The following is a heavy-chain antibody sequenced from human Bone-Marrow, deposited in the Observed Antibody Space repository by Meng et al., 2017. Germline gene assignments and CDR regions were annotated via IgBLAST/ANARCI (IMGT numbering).Heavy chain of an antibody. CDR2: ISYDGSNK. J-gene: IGHJ4*02. Sequence: GGSLRLSCAASGFTFSSYAMHWVRQAPGKGLEWVAVISYDGSNKYYADSVKGRFTISRDNSKNTLYLQMNSLRAEDTAVYYCARSRLDFDWGSPYYFDYWGQGTLVTVSS. D-gene: IGHD7-27*01. CDR3: ARSRLDFDWGSPYYFDY. CDR1: GFTFSSYA. V-gene: IGHV3-30*01.